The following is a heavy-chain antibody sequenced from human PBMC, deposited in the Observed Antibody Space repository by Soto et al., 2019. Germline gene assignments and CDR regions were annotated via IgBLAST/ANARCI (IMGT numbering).Heavy chain of an antibody. CDR2: IITYNGNT. CDR1: GYTFSSYA. Sequence: QVQLVQSGAEVKKPGASVKVSCKASGYTFSSYAISWVRQAPGQGLEWIGWIITYNGNTNYAQKLQGRVTMTTDTSTTTAYMDLRRMRSDDTAGYYCARTGPPVDYWGQGTRVTVSS. CDR3: ARTGPPVDY. V-gene: IGHV1-18*01. J-gene: IGHJ4*02.